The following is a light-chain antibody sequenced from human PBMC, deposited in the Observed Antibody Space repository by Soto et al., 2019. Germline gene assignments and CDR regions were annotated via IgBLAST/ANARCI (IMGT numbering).Light chain of an antibody. Sequence: EIVMTQSPATLSVSPGERATLSCRASQSVSNNLAWYQQKSGQSPRLLIYGASTRATGLPARFSGSGSGTEFTLTISSLQSEDFAVYSCQQYDHWPPWTFGQGTKVDI. J-gene: IGKJ1*01. V-gene: IGKV3-15*01. CDR1: QSVSNN. CDR2: GAS. CDR3: QQYDHWPPWT.